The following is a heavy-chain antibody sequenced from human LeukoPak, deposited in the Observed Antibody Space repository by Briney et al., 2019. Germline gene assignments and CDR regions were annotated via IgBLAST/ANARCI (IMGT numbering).Heavy chain of an antibody. V-gene: IGHV1-69*13. J-gene: IGHJ2*01. CDR1: GYTFTSYD. Sequence: ASVKVSCKASGYTFTSYDINWVRQATGQGLEWMGGIIPIFGTANYAQKFQGRVTITADESTSTAYMELSSLRSEDTAVYYCARASTPLWYFDLWGRGTLVTVSS. CDR2: IIPIFGTA. CDR3: ARASTPLWYFDL.